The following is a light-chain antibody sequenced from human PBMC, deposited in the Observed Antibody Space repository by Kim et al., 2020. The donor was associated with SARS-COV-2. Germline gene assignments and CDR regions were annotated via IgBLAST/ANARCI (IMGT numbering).Light chain of an antibody. CDR3: QQSYSTLPT. CDR1: QSISSY. J-gene: IGKJ5*01. V-gene: IGKV1-39*01. Sequence: ASVGDRVTITCRASQSISSYLNWYQQKPGKAPKLLIYAASSLQSGVPSRFRGSGSGTDFTLTISSLQPEDFATYYCQQSYSTLPTFGQGTRLEIK. CDR2: AAS.